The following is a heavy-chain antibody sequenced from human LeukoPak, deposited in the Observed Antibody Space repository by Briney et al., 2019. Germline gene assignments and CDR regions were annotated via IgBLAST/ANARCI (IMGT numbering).Heavy chain of an antibody. J-gene: IGHJ4*02. D-gene: IGHD2-2*02. CDR3: ARQVLARYCSSTSCYTGGLDY. V-gene: IGHV5-51*01. Sequence: GESLKISCKGSGYSFTSYWIGWVRPMPGKGLEWMGIIYPGDSDTRYSPSFQGQVTISADKSISTAYLQWSSLKASDTAMYYCARQVLARYCSSTSCYTGGLDYWGQGTLVTVSS. CDR2: IYPGDSDT. CDR1: GYSFTSYW.